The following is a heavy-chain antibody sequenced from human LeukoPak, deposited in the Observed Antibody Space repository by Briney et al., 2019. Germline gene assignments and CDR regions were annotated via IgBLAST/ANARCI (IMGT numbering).Heavy chain of an antibody. V-gene: IGHV3-11*01. J-gene: IGHJ4*02. CDR3: ARDPVGAGTGPFDY. CDR2: ISSSGSIM. D-gene: IGHD1-26*01. Sequence: GGSLRLSCAASGFTFSDYYLSWIRQAPGKGLEWISYISSSGSIMYYVDSVKGRFTISRDNAKNSLYLQMNSLRAEDTAVYYCARDPVGAGTGPFDYWGQGTLVTVSS. CDR1: GFTFSDYY.